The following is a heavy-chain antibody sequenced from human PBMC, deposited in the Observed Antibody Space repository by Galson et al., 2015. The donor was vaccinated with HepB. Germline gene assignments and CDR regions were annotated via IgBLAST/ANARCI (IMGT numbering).Heavy chain of an antibody. Sequence: SLRLSCAASGFTFSSYGMHWVRQAPGKGLEWVAVIWYDGSNKYYADSVKGRFTISRDNSKNTLYLQMNSLRAEDTAVYYCAKERAARYYYYGMDVWGQGTTVTVSS. CDR2: IWYDGSNK. CDR3: AKERAARYYYYGMDV. D-gene: IGHD6-6*01. V-gene: IGHV3-33*06. J-gene: IGHJ6*02. CDR1: GFTFSSYG.